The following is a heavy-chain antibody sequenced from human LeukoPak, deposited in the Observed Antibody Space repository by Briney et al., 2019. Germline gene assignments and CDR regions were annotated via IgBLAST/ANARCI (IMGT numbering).Heavy chain of an antibody. D-gene: IGHD2-2*03. J-gene: IGHJ5*02. Sequence: SETLSLTCTVSGGSINSSSYYWGWIRQPPGKGLEWIGYIYYSGSTYYNPSLKSRVTISVDTSKNQFSLKLSSMTAADTAVYYCARQFGYCSSTSCYLFWFDPWGQGTLVTVSS. V-gene: IGHV4-31*03. CDR2: IYYSGST. CDR1: GGSINSSSYY. CDR3: ARQFGYCSSTSCYLFWFDP.